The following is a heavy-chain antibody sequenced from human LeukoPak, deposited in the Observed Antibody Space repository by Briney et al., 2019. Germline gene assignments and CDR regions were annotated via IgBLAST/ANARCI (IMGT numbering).Heavy chain of an antibody. CDR1: GGSISSSSYY. J-gene: IGHJ5*02. V-gene: IGHV4-39*01. CDR3: ARGWGYYGS. CDR2: IYYSGST. D-gene: IGHD3-10*01. Sequence: SETLSLTCTVSGGSISSSSYYWGWIRQPPGKGLEWIGSIYYSGSTYYNPSLKSRVTISVDTSKNQFSLKPSSVTAADTAVYYCARGWGYYGSWGQGTLVTVSS.